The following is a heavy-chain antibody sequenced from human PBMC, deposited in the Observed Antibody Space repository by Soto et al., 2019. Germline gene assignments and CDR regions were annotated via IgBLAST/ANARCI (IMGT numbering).Heavy chain of an antibody. D-gene: IGHD2-8*01. CDR3: ARGYCTNGVCSYGMDV. J-gene: IGHJ6*02. V-gene: IGHV1-2*04. CDR1: GYTFTGYY. CDR2: INPNSGGT. Sequence: ASVKVSCKASGYTFTGYYMHWVRQAPGQGLEWMGWINPNSGGTNYAQRFQGWVTMTRDTSISTAYMELSRLRSDDTAVYYCARGYCTNGVCSYGMDVWAQGNTVTVSS.